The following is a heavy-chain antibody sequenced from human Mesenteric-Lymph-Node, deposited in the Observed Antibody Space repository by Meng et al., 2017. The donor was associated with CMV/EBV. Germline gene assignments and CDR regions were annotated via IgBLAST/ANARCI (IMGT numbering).Heavy chain of an antibody. Sequence: GGSLRLSCAASGFTFSDHYISWIRQAPGKGLEWVSYISSSGSTIYYADSVKGRFTISRDNAKNSLYLQMNSLRAEDTAVYYCAKCSSTSCYNWFDPWGQGTLVTVSS. D-gene: IGHD2-2*01. CDR1: GFTFSDHY. CDR2: ISSSGSTI. CDR3: AKCSSTSCYNWFDP. J-gene: IGHJ5*02. V-gene: IGHV3-11*04.